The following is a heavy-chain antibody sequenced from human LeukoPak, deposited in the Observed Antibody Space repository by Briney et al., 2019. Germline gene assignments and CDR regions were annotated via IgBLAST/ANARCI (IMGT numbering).Heavy chain of an antibody. CDR2: IKYVGSEK. CDR3: ARGGGSYWADYIHH. CDR1: GFTFSSYW. J-gene: IGHJ1*01. Sequence: GRSLRLAWAASGFTFSSYWMSSGRQAPGNGLEWVGNIKYVGSEKYQLHSVKGGFALSRDNPKKSLYLQMTSLRAEYTAVYFFARGGGSYWADYIHHWGQGTLVTVSS. V-gene: IGHV3-7*04. D-gene: IGHD1-26*01.